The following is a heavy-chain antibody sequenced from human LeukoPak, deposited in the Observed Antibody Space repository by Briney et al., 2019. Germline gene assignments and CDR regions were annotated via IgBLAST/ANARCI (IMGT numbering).Heavy chain of an antibody. D-gene: IGHD6-13*01. Sequence: PGGSQSLSSAASGFTVSRHGLHWVRQAPGKGLEWMAFISYDGSKKYYADSVKGRFTISRDNSKTTLFLQMDSLRTEDTAVYYCAKDFSTSWASFDYWGQGASVTVSS. CDR1: GFTVSRHG. J-gene: IGHJ4*02. V-gene: IGHV3-30*18. CDR2: ISYDGSKK. CDR3: AKDFSTSWASFDY.